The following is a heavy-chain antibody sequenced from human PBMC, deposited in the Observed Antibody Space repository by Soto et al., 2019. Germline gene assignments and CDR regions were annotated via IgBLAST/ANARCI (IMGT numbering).Heavy chain of an antibody. Sequence: SETLSLTCAVYGGSFSGYYWSWIRQPPGKGLEWIGEINHSGSTNYNPSLKSRVTISVDTSKNQLSLKLSSVTAADTAVYYCGRRKRYCSSTSCYSPIDYWGQGTLVTVSS. CDR1: GGSFSGYY. CDR3: GRRKRYCSSTSCYSPIDY. V-gene: IGHV4-34*01. D-gene: IGHD2-2*01. CDR2: INHSGST. J-gene: IGHJ4*02.